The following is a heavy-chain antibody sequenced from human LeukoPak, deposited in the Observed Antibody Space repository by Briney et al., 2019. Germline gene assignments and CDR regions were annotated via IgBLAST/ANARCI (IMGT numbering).Heavy chain of an antibody. Sequence: GGSLTLSCTASGFPLNRFAMSWVRQAPGQGLAWVSAISGGGDAHYADSVKGRFTISRDNSKNTLFLHINNLTADDTALYYCAKEGITGADSWGQGTLVSVSS. V-gene: IGHV3-23*01. CDR3: AKEGITGADS. CDR2: ISGGGDA. CDR1: GFPLNRFA. J-gene: IGHJ4*02.